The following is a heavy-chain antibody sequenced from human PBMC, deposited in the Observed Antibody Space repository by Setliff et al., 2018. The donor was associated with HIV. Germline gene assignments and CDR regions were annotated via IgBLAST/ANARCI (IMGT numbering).Heavy chain of an antibody. CDR1: GYTFSDYY. D-gene: IGHD3-22*01. J-gene: IGHJ6*02. V-gene: IGHV1-69-2*01. CDR3: AREIGDYYDSSGYYPPTDYYYGMDV. CDR2: VDPEDGET. Sequence: ASVKVSCKASGYTFSDYYMHWVQQAPGKGLEWMGRVDPEDGETKYAEKFQGRVTITADTSTDTVYMELSSLRSEDTAVYYCAREIGDYYDSSGYYPPTDYYYGMDVWGQGTTVTVSS.